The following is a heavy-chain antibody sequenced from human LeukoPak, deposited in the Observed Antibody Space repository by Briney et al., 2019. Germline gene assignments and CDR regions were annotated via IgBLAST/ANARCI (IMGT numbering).Heavy chain of an antibody. Sequence: GASVKVSCKASGGTFSSYAISWVRQAPGQGLEWMGGIIPIFGTANYAQKFQGRVTITADKSTSTAYMELSSLRSEDTAVYYCARARVAGINWFDPWGQGTLVTVSS. V-gene: IGHV1-69*06. CDR3: ARARVAGINWFDP. D-gene: IGHD6-19*01. J-gene: IGHJ5*02. CDR1: GGTFSSYA. CDR2: IIPIFGTA.